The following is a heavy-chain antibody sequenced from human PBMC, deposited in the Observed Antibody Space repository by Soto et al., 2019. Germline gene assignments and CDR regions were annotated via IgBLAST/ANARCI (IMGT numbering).Heavy chain of an antibody. Sequence: PGGSLRLSCAASGFTFSSYWMHWVRQAPGKGLVWVSRINSDGSSTSYADSVKGRFTISRDNAKNTLYLQMNSLRAEDTAVYYCARGGYYYDSCGYSFDYWGQGTLVTVSS. CDR3: ARGGYYYDSCGYSFDY. CDR2: INSDGSST. J-gene: IGHJ4*02. CDR1: GFTFSSYW. D-gene: IGHD3-22*01. V-gene: IGHV3-74*01.